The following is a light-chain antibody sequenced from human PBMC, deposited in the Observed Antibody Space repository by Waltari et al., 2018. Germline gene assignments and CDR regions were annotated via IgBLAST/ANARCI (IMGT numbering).Light chain of an antibody. J-gene: IGKJ2*01. Sequence: EILMTQSPATLSESPGERATLSCRASQSLRTNLAWYQQHPGQAPRLLIYGAPTRATGVPARFSGSRSGTEFTLIISSLQSEDFALYYCQQYHNWPYTFGQGTKLEIK. CDR2: GAP. CDR1: QSLRTN. V-gene: IGKV3-15*01. CDR3: QQYHNWPYT.